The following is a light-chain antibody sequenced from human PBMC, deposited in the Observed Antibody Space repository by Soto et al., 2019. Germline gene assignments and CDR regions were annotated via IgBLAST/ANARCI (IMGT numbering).Light chain of an antibody. J-gene: IGKJ3*01. V-gene: IGKV1-5*03. CDR1: EEVRSW. Sequence: DVQMTQSPLTLSASVGDRVTITCRASEEVRSWLAWYQQKPGKAPKLLIYKSSTLESGVPSRFSGYESGTDFTLTISSLQPEDDATYYCQQYNIYPFSFGPGTKVEVK. CDR2: KSS. CDR3: QQYNIYPFS.